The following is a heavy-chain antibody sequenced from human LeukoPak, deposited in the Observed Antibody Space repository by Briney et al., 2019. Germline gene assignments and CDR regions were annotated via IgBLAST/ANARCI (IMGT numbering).Heavy chain of an antibody. Sequence: PGRSLRLSCAASGFTFSSYAMHWVRQAPGKGLEWVAVISYDGSNKYYADSVKGRFTISRDNSKNTLYLQMNSLRAEDTAVYYCARDLQGSSGYSGLDYWGQGTLVTVSS. CDR3: ARDLQGSSGYSGLDY. D-gene: IGHD3-22*01. CDR1: GFTFSSYA. V-gene: IGHV3-30-3*01. CDR2: ISYDGSNK. J-gene: IGHJ4*02.